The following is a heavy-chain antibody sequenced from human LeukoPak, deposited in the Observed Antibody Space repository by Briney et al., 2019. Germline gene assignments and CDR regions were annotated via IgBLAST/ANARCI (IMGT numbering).Heavy chain of an antibody. D-gene: IGHD6-13*01. J-gene: IGHJ4*02. V-gene: IGHV3-23*01. CDR2: ISGSGGST. Sequence: PGGSLRLSCAASGFTFSSYAMSWVRQAPGKGLEWVSAISGSGGSTYYVDSVKGRFTISRDNSKNTLYLQMNSLRAEDTAVYYCAKDRAAAGYFDYWGQGTLVTVSS. CDR1: GFTFSSYA. CDR3: AKDRAAAGYFDY.